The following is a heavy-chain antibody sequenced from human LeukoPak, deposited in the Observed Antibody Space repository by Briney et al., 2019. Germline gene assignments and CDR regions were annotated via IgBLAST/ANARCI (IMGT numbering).Heavy chain of an antibody. CDR1: GGSISSYY. J-gene: IGHJ3*02. V-gene: IGHV4-59*01. CDR2: IYYSGST. CDR3: ARTYSSSWYGGFDAFDI. Sequence: SETLSLTCTVSGGSISSYYWSWIRQPPGKGLEWIGYIYYSGSTNYNPSLKSRVTISVDTSKNQFSLKLSSVTAADTAVYYCARTYSSSWYGGFDAFDIWGQGTMVTVSS. D-gene: IGHD6-13*01.